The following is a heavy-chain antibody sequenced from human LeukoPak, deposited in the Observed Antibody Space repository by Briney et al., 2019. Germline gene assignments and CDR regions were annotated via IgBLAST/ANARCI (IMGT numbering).Heavy chain of an antibody. CDR1: GGTFSKYA. CDR2: IMPIFRTT. Sequence: SVKVSCKASGGTFSKYAFSWVRQAPGQGLEWMGGIMPIFRTTKYAQKFQGRVTITADESTTTAYMELSSLRSEDTALYYCARHGGYTNGYELKNYYQYYVDVWGKGTTLTVSS. J-gene: IGHJ6*03. D-gene: IGHD5-18*01. V-gene: IGHV1-69*13. CDR3: ARHGGYTNGYELKNYYQYYVDV.